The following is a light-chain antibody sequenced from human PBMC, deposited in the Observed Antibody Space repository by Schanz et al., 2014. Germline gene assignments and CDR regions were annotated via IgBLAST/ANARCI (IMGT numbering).Light chain of an antibody. Sequence: QSALTQPASASGSPGQSVTISCTGTSSDIGAYKYVSWYQQHPGKAPKLMIYEVSKRPSGVSNRFSGSKSGNTASLTISGLQAEDEADYYCSAYTSSSTLVFGGGTKLTVL. CDR3: SAYTSSSTLV. V-gene: IGLV2-14*01. CDR2: EVS. CDR1: SSDIGAYKY. J-gene: IGLJ2*01.